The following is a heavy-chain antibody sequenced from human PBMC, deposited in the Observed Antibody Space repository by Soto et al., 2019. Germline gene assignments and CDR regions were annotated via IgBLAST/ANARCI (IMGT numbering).Heavy chain of an antibody. Sequence: GGSLRLSCGASGFTFSSYGIHWGRQAPGKGLEWVAVIWYDGSNKYYADSVKGRFTISRDNSKNTLYLQMNSLRAEDTAVYYCARDSRPSYYYDSSGYYPAEYFQHWGQGTLVTVSS. CDR1: GFTFSSYG. V-gene: IGHV3-33*01. D-gene: IGHD3-22*01. CDR3: ARDSRPSYYYDSSGYYPAEYFQH. J-gene: IGHJ1*01. CDR2: IWYDGSNK.